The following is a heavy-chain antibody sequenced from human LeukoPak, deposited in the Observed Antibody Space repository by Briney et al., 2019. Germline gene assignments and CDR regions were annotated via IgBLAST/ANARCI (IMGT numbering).Heavy chain of an antibody. J-gene: IGHJ4*02. D-gene: IGHD3-22*01. Sequence: GSSVKVSCKASGGTFSSYAISWVRQAPGQGLEWMGRIIPIFGTANYEQKFQGRVTITTDESTSTAYMELSSLRSEDTAVYYCASAYYYDSSGSSGGYWGQGTLVTVSS. CDR1: GGTFSSYA. V-gene: IGHV1-69*05. CDR3: ASAYYYDSSGSSGGY. CDR2: IIPIFGTA.